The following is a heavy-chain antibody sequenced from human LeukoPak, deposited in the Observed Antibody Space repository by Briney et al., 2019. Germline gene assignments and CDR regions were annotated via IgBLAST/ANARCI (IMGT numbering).Heavy chain of an antibody. D-gene: IGHD2-15*01. V-gene: IGHV1-18*01. CDR3: ARVPSGGPFDY. J-gene: IGHJ4*02. Sequence: ASVKVSCKASGYSFSSYGISWVRQAPGQGLGWMGWISAYNGNTNYAQRLQGRVTMTTDTSTSTVYMELRSLTSDDTAVYYCARVPSGGPFDYWGQGALVTVSS. CDR1: GYSFSSYG. CDR2: ISAYNGNT.